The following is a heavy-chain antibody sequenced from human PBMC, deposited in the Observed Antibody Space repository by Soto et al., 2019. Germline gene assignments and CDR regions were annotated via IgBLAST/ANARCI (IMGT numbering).Heavy chain of an antibody. CDR2: IYWDEDK. J-gene: IGHJ4*02. Sequence: QITLKESGPTLVKPTQTLTLTCTFSGFSLSTSGVGVGWIRQPPGKALEWLGFIYWDEDKRYSPSLKSRLTITKDTSKSQVVLTMTNMDPVDTATYDCAHVFTSLAPFDSWGQGTLVTVSA. D-gene: IGHD3-10*02. CDR1: GFSLSTSGVG. CDR3: AHVFTSLAPFDS. V-gene: IGHV2-5*02.